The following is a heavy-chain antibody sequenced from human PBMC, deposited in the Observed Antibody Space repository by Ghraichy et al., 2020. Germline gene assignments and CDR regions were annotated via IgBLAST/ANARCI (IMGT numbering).Heavy chain of an antibody. CDR3: ARPLYDSSGYYYAGPFVY. Sequence: SETLSLTCTVSGGSISSYYWSWIRQPPGKGLEWIGYIYYSGSTNYNPSLKSRVTISVDTSKNQFSLKLSSVTAEDAAVYYCARPLYDSSGYYYAGPFVYWGQGTLVTVSS. J-gene: IGHJ4*02. V-gene: IGHV4-59*08. CDR2: IYYSGST. CDR1: GGSISSYY. D-gene: IGHD3-22*01.